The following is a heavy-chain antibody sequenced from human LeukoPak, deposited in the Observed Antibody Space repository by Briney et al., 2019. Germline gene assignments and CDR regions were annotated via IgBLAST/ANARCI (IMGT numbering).Heavy chain of an antibody. J-gene: IGHJ6*02. CDR1: GYSFTSYW. CDR3: ASRKQYGDYAQGMDV. Sequence: GESLKISCKGSGYSFTSYWIGWLRQMPGKGLEWMGIIYPGDSDTRYSPSFQGQVTISADKSMSTAYLQWSSLKASDTAMYYCASRKQYGDYAQGMDVWGQGTTVTVSS. CDR2: IYPGDSDT. V-gene: IGHV5-51*01. D-gene: IGHD4-17*01.